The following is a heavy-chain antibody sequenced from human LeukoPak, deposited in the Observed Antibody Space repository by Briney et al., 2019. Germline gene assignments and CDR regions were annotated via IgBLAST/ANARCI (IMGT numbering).Heavy chain of an antibody. CDR3: ARVRSLGMPYFDY. D-gene: IGHD3-16*01. CDR1: GFTGSSKY. Sequence: GGSLRLSCAASGFTGSSKYMSWVRQAPGKGLVWVSRINSDGSSTSYADSVKGRFTISRDNAKNTLYLQMNSLRAEDTAVYYCARVRSLGMPYFDYWGQGTLVTVSS. J-gene: IGHJ4*02. V-gene: IGHV3-74*01. CDR2: INSDGSST.